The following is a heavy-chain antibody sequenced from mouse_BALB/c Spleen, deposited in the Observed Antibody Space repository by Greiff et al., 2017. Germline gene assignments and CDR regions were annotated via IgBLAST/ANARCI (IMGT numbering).Heavy chain of an antibody. CDR3: TANWDGWFAY. D-gene: IGHD4-1*01. Sequence: EVQVVESGTVLARPGASVKMSCKASGYTFTSYWMHWVKQRPGQGLEWIGAIYPGNSDTSYNQKFKGKAKLTAVTSTSTAYMELSSLTNEDSAVYYCTANWDGWFAYWGQGTLVTVSA. CDR2: IYPGNSDT. CDR1: GYTFTSYW. V-gene: IGHV1-5*01. J-gene: IGHJ3*01.